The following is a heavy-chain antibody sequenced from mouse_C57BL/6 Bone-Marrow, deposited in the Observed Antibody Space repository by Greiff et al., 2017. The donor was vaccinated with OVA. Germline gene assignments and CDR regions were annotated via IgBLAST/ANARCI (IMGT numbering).Heavy chain of an antibody. V-gene: IGHV1-69*01. CDR2: IDPSDSYT. Sequence: VQLQQPGAELVMPGASVKLSCKASGYTFTSYWMHWVKQRPGQGLEWIGEIDPSDSYTNYNQKFKGKSTLTVDKSSSTAYMQLSSLTSEDSAVYYCARSPDGYYNYFDDWGQGTTLTVSS. CDR1: GYTFTSYW. D-gene: IGHD2-3*01. J-gene: IGHJ2*01. CDR3: ARSPDGYYNYFDD.